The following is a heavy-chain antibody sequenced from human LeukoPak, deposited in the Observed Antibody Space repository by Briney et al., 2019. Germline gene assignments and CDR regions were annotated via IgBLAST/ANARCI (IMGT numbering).Heavy chain of an antibody. D-gene: IGHD1-1*01. CDR3: ARVWKPDYYYGMDV. CDR2: TSGSGGST. V-gene: IGHV3-23*01. CDR1: GFTFSSYA. Sequence: PGGSLRLSCAASGFTFSSYAMSWVRQAPGKGLEWVSATSGSGGSTYYADSVKGRFTISRDNSKNTLYLQMNSLRAEDTAVYYCARVWKPDYYYGMDVWGQGTTVTVSS. J-gene: IGHJ6*02.